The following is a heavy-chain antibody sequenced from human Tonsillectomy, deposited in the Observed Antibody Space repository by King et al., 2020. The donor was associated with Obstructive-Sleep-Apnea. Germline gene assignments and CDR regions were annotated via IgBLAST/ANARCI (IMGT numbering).Heavy chain of an antibody. CDR2: ISYDGSNK. Sequence: VQLVESGGGVVQPGRSLRLSCAASGFTFSSYAMHWVRQAPGKGLEWVAVISYDGSNKYYADSVKGRFTISRDNSKNTLYLQMNSLRAEDTAVYYCAREGRGGYSYGLWGQGTLVTVSS. V-gene: IGHV3-30-3*01. CDR1: GFTFSSYA. D-gene: IGHD5-18*01. J-gene: IGHJ4*02. CDR3: AREGRGGYSYGL.